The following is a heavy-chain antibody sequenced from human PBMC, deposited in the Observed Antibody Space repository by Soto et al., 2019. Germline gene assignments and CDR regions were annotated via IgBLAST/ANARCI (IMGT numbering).Heavy chain of an antibody. Sequence: PGGSLRLSCAASGFTFSSYLMHWVRQAPGKGLVWVSRINSDGSSTSYADSVRGRFTIPRDNAKNTLYLQMNSLRAEDTAVYYCVRTSLVVAAATREDYWGQGTLVTVSS. V-gene: IGHV3-74*01. CDR1: GFTFSSYL. J-gene: IGHJ4*02. CDR2: INSDGSST. D-gene: IGHD2-15*01. CDR3: VRTSLVVAAATREDY.